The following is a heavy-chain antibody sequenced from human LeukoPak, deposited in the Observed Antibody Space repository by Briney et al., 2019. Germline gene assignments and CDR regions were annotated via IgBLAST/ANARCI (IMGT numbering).Heavy chain of an antibody. CDR2: IYYSGST. V-gene: IGHV4-59*08. Sequence: SETLSLTCTVSGGSISSYYWSRIRQPPGKGLEWIGYIYYSGSTNYNPSLKSRVTISVDTSKNQFSLKLSSVTAADTAVYYCARHQSGIAVAGFDYWGQGTLVTVSS. D-gene: IGHD6-19*01. J-gene: IGHJ4*02. CDR1: GGSISSYY. CDR3: ARHQSGIAVAGFDY.